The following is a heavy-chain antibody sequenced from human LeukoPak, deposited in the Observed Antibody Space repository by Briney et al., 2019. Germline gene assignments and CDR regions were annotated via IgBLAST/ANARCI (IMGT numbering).Heavy chain of an antibody. V-gene: IGHV1-46*01. J-gene: IGHJ3*02. CDR1: GYSFTSYY. Sequence: ASVKVSCKASGYSFTSYYMHWVRQAPGQGLEWMGIINPSGGSTSYAQKFQGRVTMTRDTSTSTVYMELSSLRSEDTAVYYCANIAAAGFDAFDIWGQGTMVTVSS. CDR2: INPSGGST. D-gene: IGHD6-13*01. CDR3: ANIAAAGFDAFDI.